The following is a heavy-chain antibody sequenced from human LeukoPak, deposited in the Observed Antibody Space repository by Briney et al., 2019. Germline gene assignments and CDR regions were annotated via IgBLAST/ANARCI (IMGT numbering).Heavy chain of an antibody. D-gene: IGHD1-26*01. V-gene: IGHV4-39*01. CDR1: GGSISSSSYY. CDR2: IYYSGST. Sequence: SETLSLTCTVSGGSISSSSYYWGWIRQPPGKGLEWIGSIYYSGSTYYNPSLKSRVTISVDTSKNQFSLKLSSVTAADTAVYYCARYRGPVGAPAELDYWGQGTLVTVSS. J-gene: IGHJ4*02. CDR3: ARYRGPVGAPAELDY.